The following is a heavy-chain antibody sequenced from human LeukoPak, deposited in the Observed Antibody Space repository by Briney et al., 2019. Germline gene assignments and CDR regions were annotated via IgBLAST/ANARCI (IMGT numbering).Heavy chain of an antibody. CDR1: GFTFSDSA. Sequence: GGSLRLSCAASGFTFSDSAMHWVRQASGKGLEWVGRIRSKANNYATAYAASVKSRFTISRDDSKNTAYLQMNSLKTEDTAVYYCTSLRSDWAGSSFDYWGQGTLVTVSS. CDR3: TSLRSDWAGSSFDY. CDR2: IRSKANNYAT. V-gene: IGHV3-73*01. J-gene: IGHJ4*02. D-gene: IGHD5/OR15-5a*01.